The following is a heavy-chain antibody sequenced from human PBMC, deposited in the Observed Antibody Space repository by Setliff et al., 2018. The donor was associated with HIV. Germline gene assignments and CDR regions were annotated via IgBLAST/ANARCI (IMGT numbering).Heavy chain of an antibody. D-gene: IGHD6-13*01. CDR1: GFTFSNYA. CDR3: AKAPLTIVATGGEDC. J-gene: IGHJ4*02. V-gene: IGHV3-23*01. Sequence: PGGSLRLSCVASGFTFSNYAMSWVRQAPGKGLEWVSAIGSGGGTYYADFVKGRFTISRDNSKNTLYLQMNSLRAEDTAVYYCAKAPLTIVATGGEDCWGQGTLVTVSS. CDR2: IGSGGGT.